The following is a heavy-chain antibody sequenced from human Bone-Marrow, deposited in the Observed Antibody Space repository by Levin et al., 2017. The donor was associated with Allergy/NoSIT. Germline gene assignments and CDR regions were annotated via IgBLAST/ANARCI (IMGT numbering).Heavy chain of an antibody. CDR1: GFSFSNSD. D-gene: IGHD6-19*01. J-gene: IGHJ6*02. Sequence: SCAASGFSFSNSDMTWVRQAPGKGLEWVSVITDSGLNTYTADSLKGRFTISRDNSKNTLNLQMNSLRAEDTAIYYCAKSSGWYYKYGMDVWGQGTTVTVSS. V-gene: IGHV3-23*01. CDR3: AKSSGWYYKYGMDV. CDR2: ITDSGLNT.